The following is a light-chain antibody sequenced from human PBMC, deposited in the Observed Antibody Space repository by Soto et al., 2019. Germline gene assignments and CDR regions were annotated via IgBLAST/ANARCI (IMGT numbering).Light chain of an antibody. V-gene: IGKV3-20*01. CDR1: QSVSSRS. CDR3: QQYDSSPRT. Sequence: EIVLTQSPGTLSLSPGERATLSCRASQSVSSRSLAWYQQKPGQAPRLLIYGASSRAADIPDRFSGSGSGTDFTLTINRLEPEDFAVYYCQQYDSSPRTFGQGTKVEIK. CDR2: GAS. J-gene: IGKJ1*01.